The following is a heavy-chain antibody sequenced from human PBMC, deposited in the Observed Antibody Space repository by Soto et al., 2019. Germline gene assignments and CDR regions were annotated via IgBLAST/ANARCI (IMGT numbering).Heavy chain of an antibody. Sequence: ASVKVSCKASGYTFTSYAMHWVRQAPGQRLEWMGWINVGNGNTKYSQKFQGRVTITRDTSASTAYMELSSLRSEDTAVYYCATPYYYDSSGYYPGARSYYYYGMAVWGQGTTVTVSS. J-gene: IGHJ6*02. CDR1: GYTFTSYA. CDR2: INVGNGNT. CDR3: ATPYYYDSSGYYPGARSYYYYGMAV. D-gene: IGHD3-22*01. V-gene: IGHV1-3*01.